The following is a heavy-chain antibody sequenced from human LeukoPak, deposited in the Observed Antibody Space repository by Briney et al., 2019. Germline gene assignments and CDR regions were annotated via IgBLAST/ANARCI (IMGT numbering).Heavy chain of an antibody. D-gene: IGHD3-10*01. CDR2: ISWNSGSI. CDR3: ARDGSDYYGSGSSFNWFDP. V-gene: IGHV3-9*01. CDR1: GFTFDDYA. J-gene: IGHJ5*02. Sequence: PGGSLRLSCAASGFTFDDYAMHWVRQAPGKGLEWVSGISWNSGSIGYADSVKGRFTISRDNAKNSLYLQMNSLRAEDTAVNYCARDGSDYYGSGSSFNWFDPWGQGTLVTVSS.